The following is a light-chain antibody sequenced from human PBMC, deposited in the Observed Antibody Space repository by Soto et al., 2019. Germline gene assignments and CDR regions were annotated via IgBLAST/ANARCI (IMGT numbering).Light chain of an antibody. CDR2: DVS. J-gene: IGLJ1*01. CDR1: SSDVGGYNY. Sequence: QSALSQPRSVPGSPGQSVTISCAGTSSDVGGYNYVSWYQQQPGKAPKLMIYDVSKRPSGVPDRFSGSKSGNTASLTISGLQAEDEADYYCCSYAGSYGPYVFGTGTKVTVL. V-gene: IGLV2-11*01. CDR3: CSYAGSYGPYV.